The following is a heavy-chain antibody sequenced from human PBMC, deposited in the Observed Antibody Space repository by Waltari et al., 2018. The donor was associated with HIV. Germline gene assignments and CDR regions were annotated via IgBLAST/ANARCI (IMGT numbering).Heavy chain of an antibody. J-gene: IGHJ4*02. CDR1: GRSISNYF. D-gene: IGHD6-6*01. Sequence: QVQLQESGPGLVKPSETLSLTCPVSGRSISNYFWSGIRRPPGKGLEWIGYIHSSGSTDYNPSLKSRVTLSVDTSMNQFSLKLRSVTAADTAVYFCARGPRPGQLVHYFDYWGQGTLVTVSS. CDR3: ARGPRPGQLVHYFDY. CDR2: IHSSGST. V-gene: IGHV4-59*01.